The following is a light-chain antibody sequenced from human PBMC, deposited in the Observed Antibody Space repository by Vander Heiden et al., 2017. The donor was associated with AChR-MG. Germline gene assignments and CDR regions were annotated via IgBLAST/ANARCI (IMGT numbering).Light chain of an antibody. Sequence: DIQMTQSPSSLSASVGDRVTITFRASQSISSYLNWYQQKPGKAPKLLIYAASSLQSGVPSRFSGSGSGTDFTLTISSLQPEDFATYYCQQSDSTPLTFGHGTKVDIK. CDR2: AAS. CDR1: QSISSY. J-gene: IGKJ3*01. CDR3: QQSDSTPLT. V-gene: IGKV1-39*01.